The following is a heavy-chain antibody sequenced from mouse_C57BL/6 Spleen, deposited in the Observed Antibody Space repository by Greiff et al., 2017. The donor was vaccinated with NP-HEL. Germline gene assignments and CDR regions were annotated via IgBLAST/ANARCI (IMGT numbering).Heavy chain of an antibody. V-gene: IGHV1-19*01. CDR2: INPYNGGT. D-gene: IGHD2-4*01. CDR1: GYTFTDYY. CDR3: ASPNYDYEFAY. J-gene: IGHJ3*01. Sequence: EVQLQQSGPVLVKPGASVKMSCKASGYTFTDYYMNWVKQSHGKSLEWIGVINPYNGGTSYNQKFKGKATLTVDKSSSTAYMELNSLTSEDSAVYYCASPNYDYEFAYWGQGTLVTVSA.